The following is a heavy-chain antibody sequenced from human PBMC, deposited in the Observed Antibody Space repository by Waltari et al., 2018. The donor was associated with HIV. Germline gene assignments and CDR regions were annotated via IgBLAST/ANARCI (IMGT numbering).Heavy chain of an antibody. CDR3: ARTFLYCSGGTCYFDY. Sequence: HVQLVQSGAEVKKPGTSAQVSCQASGYTFTGYYMHWVRKAPGQGLEGMGGINPNSGGTNYAQKLQGRVTMTRDTSISTAYMELSRLRSDDTAVYYCARTFLYCSGGTCYFDYWGQGTLVTVSS. J-gene: IGHJ4*02. V-gene: IGHV1-2*02. CDR1: GYTFTGYY. CDR2: INPNSGGT. D-gene: IGHD2-15*01.